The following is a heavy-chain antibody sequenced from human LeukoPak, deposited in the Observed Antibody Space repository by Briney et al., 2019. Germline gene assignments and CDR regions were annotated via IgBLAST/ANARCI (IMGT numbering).Heavy chain of an antibody. CDR3: ARGGGSGSYYKRELDY. Sequence: GGSLRLSCAASGITFSNSWMCWVRQAPGKGLEWVANIKEDGSEKYYVNSVKGRFTISRDNAKNSLYLQMNSLRAGDTAAYYSARGGGSGSYYKRELDYWGQGTLVTVSS. J-gene: IGHJ4*02. D-gene: IGHD3-10*01. CDR1: GITFSNSW. CDR2: IKEDGSEK. V-gene: IGHV3-7*01.